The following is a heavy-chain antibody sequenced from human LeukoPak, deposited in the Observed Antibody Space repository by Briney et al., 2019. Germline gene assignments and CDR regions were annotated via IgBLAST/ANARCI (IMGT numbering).Heavy chain of an antibody. D-gene: IGHD1-14*01. CDR3: ARHFTTFYYYYMDV. CDR1: GGSISSYY. J-gene: IGHJ6*03. CDR2: IYYSGST. Sequence: SETPSLTCTVSGGSISSYYWSWIRQPPGKGLEWIGYIYYSGSTNYNPSLKSRVTISVDTSKNQFSLKLSSVTAADTAVYYCARHFTTFYYYYMDVWGKGTTVTVSS. V-gene: IGHV4-59*08.